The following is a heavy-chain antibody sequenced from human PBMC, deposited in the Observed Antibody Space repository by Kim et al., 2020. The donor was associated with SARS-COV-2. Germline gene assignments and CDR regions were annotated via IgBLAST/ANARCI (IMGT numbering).Heavy chain of an antibody. Sequence: ASVKVSCKASGYTFTGYYMHWVRQAPGQGLEWMGRINPNSGGTNYAQKFQGRVTMTRDTSISTAYMELSRLRSDDTAVYYCARDPQYYYGSGSTPFDYWGQGTLVTVSS. CDR3: ARDPQYYYGSGSTPFDY. D-gene: IGHD3-10*01. V-gene: IGHV1-2*06. J-gene: IGHJ4*02. CDR1: GYTFTGYY. CDR2: INPNSGGT.